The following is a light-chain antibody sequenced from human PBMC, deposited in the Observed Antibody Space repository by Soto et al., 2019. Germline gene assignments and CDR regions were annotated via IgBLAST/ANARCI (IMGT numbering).Light chain of an antibody. Sequence: QSVLTQPPSVSGAPRQRVTISCTGSSSNIGAGYDVHWYQQLPGTAPKLLIYGNSNRPSGVPDRFSGSKSGASASLAITGLQAEDEADYCCQSYDISLTTWVFGGGTKVTVL. J-gene: IGLJ3*02. CDR3: QSYDISLTTWV. CDR1: SSNIGAGYD. CDR2: GNS. V-gene: IGLV1-40*01.